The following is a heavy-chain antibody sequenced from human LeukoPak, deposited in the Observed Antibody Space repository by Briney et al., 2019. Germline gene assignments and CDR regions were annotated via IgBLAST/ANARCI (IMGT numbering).Heavy chain of an antibody. J-gene: IGHJ4*02. CDR3: AKDLDGTVTTIGTDY. D-gene: IGHD4-17*01. CDR1: GFTFSSYA. V-gene: IGHV3-23*01. Sequence: GGSLRLSCAASGFTFSSYAMSWVRQAPGKGLEWVSAISGSGGSTYYADSVKGRFTISRDNSKNTLYLQMNSLRAEDTAVYYCAKDLDGTVTTIGTDYWGQGTLVTVSS. CDR2: ISGSGGST.